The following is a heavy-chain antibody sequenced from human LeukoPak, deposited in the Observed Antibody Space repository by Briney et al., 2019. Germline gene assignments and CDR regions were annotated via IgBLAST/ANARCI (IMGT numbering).Heavy chain of an antibody. CDR2: IFPGDSDT. V-gene: IGHV5-51*01. CDR3: VRQRRNILTGSPYYYYAMEV. Sequence: GESLKISCRGSGYSFSNSWIGWVRQMPGKGLECMGIIFPGDSDTRYSPSFQGQVTISADKSIRTAYLQWSSLKASDTAMYYCVRQRRNILTGSPYYYYAMEVWGQGNTVTVTS. D-gene: IGHD3-9*01. J-gene: IGHJ6*02. CDR1: GYSFSNSW.